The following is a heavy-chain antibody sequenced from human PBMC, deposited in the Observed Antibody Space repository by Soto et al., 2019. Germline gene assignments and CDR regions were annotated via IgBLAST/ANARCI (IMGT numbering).Heavy chain of an antibody. D-gene: IGHD3-22*01. Sequence: QTGGSLRLSCTASGFTFGDYAMSWFRQAPGKGLEWVGFIRSKAYGGTTEYAASVKGRFTISRDDSKSIAYLQMNSLKTEDTAVYYCTRAPGITMIVVVITPLFDYWGQGTLVTVSS. CDR3: TRAPGITMIVVVITPLFDY. J-gene: IGHJ4*02. CDR1: GFTFGDYA. V-gene: IGHV3-49*03. CDR2: IRSKAYGGTT.